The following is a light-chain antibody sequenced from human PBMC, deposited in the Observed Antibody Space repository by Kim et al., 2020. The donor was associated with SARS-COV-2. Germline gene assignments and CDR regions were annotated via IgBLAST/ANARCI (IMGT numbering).Light chain of an antibody. V-gene: IGLV3-21*01. Sequence: SYELTQPPSVSVAPGKTARITCGGNNIGSKSVHWYQQKPGQAPVLVIYYDSDRPSGIPERFSGSNSGNTATLTISRVEAGDEAAYYCQVWESSSDHRVFG. CDR3: QVWESSSDHRV. J-gene: IGLJ3*02. CDR2: YDS. CDR1: NIGSKS.